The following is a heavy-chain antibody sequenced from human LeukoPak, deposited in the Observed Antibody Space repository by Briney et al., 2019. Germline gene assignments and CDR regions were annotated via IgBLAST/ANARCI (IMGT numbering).Heavy chain of an antibody. J-gene: IGHJ4*02. Sequence: RGSLRLSCAGSGFTFSRFWLSWVRQAPGKGLEWVANIKQDGSERYYVDSVKGRFSISRDNAKSSLYLEMKTLRVEDTAVYYCARIEPDNSGWLYWGQGTLVTVSS. V-gene: IGHV3-7*01. D-gene: IGHD3-22*01. CDR3: ARIEPDNSGWLY. CDR2: IKQDGSER. CDR1: GFTFSRFW.